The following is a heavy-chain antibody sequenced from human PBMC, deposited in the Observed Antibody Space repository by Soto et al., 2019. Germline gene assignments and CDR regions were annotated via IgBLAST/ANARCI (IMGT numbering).Heavy chain of an antibody. Sequence: SETLSLTCTVSGDSISSYYWTWIRQPPGKGLEYIGYIYYSGRTYYNPSLKSRVTISVDTSKNQFSLKLSSVTAADTAVYYCARGHLGITTPGTWYDFDYRGPRPLVTVS. CDR3: ARGHLGITTPGTWYDFDY. CDR1: GDSISSYY. J-gene: IGHJ4*02. D-gene: IGHD2-15*01. CDR2: IYYSGRT. V-gene: IGHV4-59*01.